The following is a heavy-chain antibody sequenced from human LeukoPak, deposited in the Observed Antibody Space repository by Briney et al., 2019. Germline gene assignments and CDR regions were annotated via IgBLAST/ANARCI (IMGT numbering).Heavy chain of an antibody. Sequence: PSETLSLTCTVSGYSISSGYYWGWIRQPPGKGLEWIGSIYHSGSTYYNPSLKSRVTISVDTSKNQFSLKLSSVTAADTAVYHCAEERGEGGDFDYWGQGTLVTVSS. J-gene: IGHJ4*02. D-gene: IGHD3-16*01. CDR1: GYSISSGYY. V-gene: IGHV4-38-2*02. CDR3: AEERGEGGDFDY. CDR2: IYHSGST.